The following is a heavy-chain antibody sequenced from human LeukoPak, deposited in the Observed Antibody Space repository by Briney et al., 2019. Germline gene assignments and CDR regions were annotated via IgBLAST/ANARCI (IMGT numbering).Heavy chain of an antibody. CDR3: ATDVGGDYDSRGSYYFGY. CDR1: GGSISSGSYY. Sequence: SETLSLTCTVSGGSISSGSYYWSWIRQPAGKGLEWIGRIYLSGTTNYNPSLKSRVTMSVDMSKNQFSLKLSSVTAADTAMYYCATDVGGDYDSRGSYYFGYWGQGALVTVSS. V-gene: IGHV4-61*02. CDR2: IYLSGTT. D-gene: IGHD3-22*01. J-gene: IGHJ4*02.